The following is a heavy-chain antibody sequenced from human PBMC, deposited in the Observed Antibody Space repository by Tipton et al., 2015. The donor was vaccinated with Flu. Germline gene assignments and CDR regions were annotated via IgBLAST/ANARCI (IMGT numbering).Heavy chain of an antibody. V-gene: IGHV1-2*02. Sequence: QLVQSGAEVEKPAASVKASCKASGYTFAAYYIHWVRQAPGQGPEWMGWINPTSGDTKSAQKFRGRVSLTWDTSITTAYMELSSLRSDDTGIYSCARGYYGSGSRTSFDYWGQGTLVTVSS. CDR3: ARGYYGSGSRTSFDY. CDR1: GYTFAAYY. J-gene: IGHJ4*02. D-gene: IGHD3-10*01. CDR2: INPTSGDT.